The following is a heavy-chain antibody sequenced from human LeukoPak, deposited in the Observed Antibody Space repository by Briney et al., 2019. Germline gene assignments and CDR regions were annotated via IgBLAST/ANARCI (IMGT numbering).Heavy chain of an antibody. D-gene: IGHD6-13*01. J-gene: IGHJ3*02. Sequence: KPSETLSLTFPVSGGSISSYYWSWIRQPPGKGLEWIGYIYYSGSTNYNPSLKSRVTISVDTSKNQFSLKLSSVTAADTAVYYCARDLHSSSWYIAFDIWGQGTMVTVSS. CDR2: IYYSGST. V-gene: IGHV4-59*01. CDR1: GGSISSYY. CDR3: ARDLHSSSWYIAFDI.